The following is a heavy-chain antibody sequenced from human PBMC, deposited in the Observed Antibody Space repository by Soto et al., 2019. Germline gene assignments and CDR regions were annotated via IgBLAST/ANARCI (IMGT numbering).Heavy chain of an antibody. CDR3: ARDSLERLQCRFDP. CDR2: INAGNGNT. J-gene: IGHJ5*02. D-gene: IGHD4-4*01. V-gene: IGHV1-3*01. CDR1: GYTFTSYA. Sequence: GASVKVSCKASGYTFTSYAMHWVRQAPGQRLEWMGWINAGNGNTKYSQKFQGRVTITRDTSASTAYMELSSLRSEDTAVYYCARDSLERLQCRFDPWGEETLVTVSS.